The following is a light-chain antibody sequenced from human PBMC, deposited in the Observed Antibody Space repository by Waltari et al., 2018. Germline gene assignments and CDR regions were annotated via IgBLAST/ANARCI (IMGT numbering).Light chain of an antibody. CDR1: QDINNH. CDR3: QKYNDVPQP. Sequence: DIQMTQSPSSLSASVGTRVTNTCRASQDINNHLAWYQRKPGKLPQLLIYAASTLHSGVPSRFSGSRSGTEFTLTISSLQPEDFATYYCQKYNDVPQPFGGGTKVEIK. J-gene: IGKJ4*01. CDR2: AAS. V-gene: IGKV1-27*01.